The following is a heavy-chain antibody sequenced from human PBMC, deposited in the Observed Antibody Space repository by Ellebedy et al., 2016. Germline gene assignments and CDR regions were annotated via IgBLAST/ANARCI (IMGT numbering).Heavy chain of an antibody. CDR3: TREEASSWELLEPYFQH. CDR2: IRSKAYGGTI. CDR1: GFTFGDYA. D-gene: IGHD1-26*01. Sequence: GESLKISXTASGFTFGDYAMSWFRQAPGKGLEWVGFIRSKAYGGTIEYAASVKGRFTISRDDSKSIAYLQMNSLKTEDTAVYYCTREEASSWELLEPYFQHWGQGTLVTVSS. J-gene: IGHJ1*01. V-gene: IGHV3-49*03.